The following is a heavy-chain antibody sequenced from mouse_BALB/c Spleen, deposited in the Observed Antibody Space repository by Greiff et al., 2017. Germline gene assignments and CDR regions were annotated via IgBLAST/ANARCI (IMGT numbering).Heavy chain of an antibody. Sequence: EVQLQQSGPELVKPGASVKISCKASGYTFTDYNMHWVKQSHGKSLEWIGYIYPYNGGTGYNQKFKSKATLTVDNSSSTAYMELRSLTSEDSAVYYCARERYYGYTWFAYWGQGTLVTVSA. CDR3: ARERYYGYTWFAY. CDR1: GYTFTDYN. CDR2: IYPYNGGT. J-gene: IGHJ3*01. D-gene: IGHD1-2*01. V-gene: IGHV1S29*02.